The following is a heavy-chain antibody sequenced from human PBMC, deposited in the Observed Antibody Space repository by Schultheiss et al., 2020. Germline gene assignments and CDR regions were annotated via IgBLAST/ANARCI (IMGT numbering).Heavy chain of an antibody. CDR3: AKDYSGAVAGQGYFQH. CDR1: GFTFSSYS. Sequence: GGSLRLSCAASGFTFSSYSMNWVRQAPGKGLEWVSYISSSSSTIYYADSVKGRFTISRDNSKNTLYLQMNSLRAEDTAVYYCAKDYSGAVAGQGYFQHWGQGTLVTVSS. CDR2: ISSSSSTI. D-gene: IGHD6-19*01. V-gene: IGHV3-48*01. J-gene: IGHJ1*01.